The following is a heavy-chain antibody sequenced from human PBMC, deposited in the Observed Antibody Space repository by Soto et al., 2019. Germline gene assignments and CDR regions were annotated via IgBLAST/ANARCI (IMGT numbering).Heavy chain of an antibody. J-gene: IGHJ4*02. CDR1: GGSISRYY. V-gene: IGHV4-59*08. D-gene: IGHD2-2*01. Sequence: SGTLSLTCTVSGGSISRYYWSWVRPPPGKGLEWIGYIYYSGSTNYNPSLKSRVTISVDTSKNQFSLKLSSVTAADTAVYCCARHSSLSEPSGDFDYWGQGTLVTVSS. CDR2: IYYSGST. CDR3: ARHSSLSEPSGDFDY.